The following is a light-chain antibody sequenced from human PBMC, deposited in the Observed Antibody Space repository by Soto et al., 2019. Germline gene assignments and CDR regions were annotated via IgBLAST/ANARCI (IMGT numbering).Light chain of an antibody. J-gene: IGKJ2*01. CDR1: QDISKY. Sequence: DIQMTQSPSSLSASVGDRVTITCQASQDISKYLNWYQQKPGRAPQLLIYDAFNLETGVPSRFSGSGSGTEFTLTISGLQPDDFATYYCQQYKDYVYTFGQGTKVDIK. V-gene: IGKV1-33*01. CDR2: DAF. CDR3: QQYKDYVYT.